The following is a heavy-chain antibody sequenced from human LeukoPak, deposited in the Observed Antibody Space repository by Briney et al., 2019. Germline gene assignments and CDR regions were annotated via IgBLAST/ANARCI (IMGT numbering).Heavy chain of an antibody. Sequence: GGSLRLSCAASGFTFSSYSMNWVRQAPGKGLEWVSYITGSLSTIYYADSVKGRFTISRDNSKNTLYLQMNSLRAEDTAVYYCARDIYYGSGSYYYWGQGTLVTVSS. CDR1: GFTFSSYS. CDR2: ITGSLSTI. D-gene: IGHD3-10*01. CDR3: ARDIYYGSGSYYY. V-gene: IGHV3-48*01. J-gene: IGHJ4*02.